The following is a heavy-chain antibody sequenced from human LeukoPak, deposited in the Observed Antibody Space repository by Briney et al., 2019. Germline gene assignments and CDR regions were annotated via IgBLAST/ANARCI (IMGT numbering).Heavy chain of an antibody. J-gene: IGHJ5*02. V-gene: IGHV3-7*01. CDR2: IKQGGSDK. CDR3: ARDPFDL. Sequence: PGGSLRLSCEVSGFTLSNRWMTWVRQAPGKGLEWVATIKQGGSDKFDEDSVKGRFTISGDNAKNSLYLQMNSLRAEDTAVYYCARDPFDLWGQGTLVTVSS. CDR1: GFTLSNRW.